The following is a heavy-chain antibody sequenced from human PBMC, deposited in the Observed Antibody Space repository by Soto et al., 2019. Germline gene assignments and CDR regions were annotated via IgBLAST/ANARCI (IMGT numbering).Heavy chain of an antibody. V-gene: IGHV4-39*01. CDR2: MYYSGST. Sequence: QLQLQESGPGLVKPSETLSLTCTVSGGSISSSSYFWGWIRQPPGKGLEWIGSMYYSGSTYYNPYFKCRVTICLDTSKNQSSLKLSSVSAAHAAVYYSATLCPQDRGQRTLATVSS. CDR3: ATLCPQD. J-gene: IGHJ4*02. D-gene: IGHD2-2*01. CDR1: GGSISSSSYF.